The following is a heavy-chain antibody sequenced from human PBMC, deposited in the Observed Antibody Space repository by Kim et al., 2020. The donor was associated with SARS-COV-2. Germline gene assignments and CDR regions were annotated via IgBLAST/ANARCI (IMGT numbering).Heavy chain of an antibody. J-gene: IGHJ4*02. Sequence: ASVKVSCKASGYTFTNYGISWVRQAPGQGLEWVGWFSAYNDNTNYAQKLQGRVTMTKDTSTSTAHMELRSLRSDDTAVYYCARGDAVVSSGNYFDYWGQGTLVTVSS. CDR1: GYTFTNYG. CDR2: FSAYNDNT. D-gene: IGHD6-25*01. V-gene: IGHV1-18*04. CDR3: ARGDAVVSSGNYFDY.